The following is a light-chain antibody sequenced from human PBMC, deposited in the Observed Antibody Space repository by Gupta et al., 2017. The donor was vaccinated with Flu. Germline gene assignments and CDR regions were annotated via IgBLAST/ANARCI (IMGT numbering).Light chain of an antibody. J-gene: IGKJ1*01. CDR1: QSVSSY. CDR3: QLRSNWPRT. Sequence: EIVLTQSPATLSLSPGARATPSCRASQSVSSYLAWYQQKPGRAPRLLIYDASNRATGIPARFSGSGSGTDFTLTISSLEPEDFALYYCQLRSNWPRTFGQGTKVEIK. CDR2: DAS. V-gene: IGKV3-11*01.